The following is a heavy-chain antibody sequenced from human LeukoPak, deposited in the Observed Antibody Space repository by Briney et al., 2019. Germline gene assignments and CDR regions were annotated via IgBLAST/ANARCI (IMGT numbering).Heavy chain of an antibody. D-gene: IGHD1-26*01. J-gene: IGHJ4*02. CDR3: AKDYSRWELLGGPFDY. CDR2: ILYDGSKT. CDR1: GFTFSTYG. V-gene: IGHV3-30*18. Sequence: GGSLRLSCAVSGFTFSTYGMHWVRQAPGKGLEWVATILYDGSKTYYADSVKGRFTISRGNSKDTLYLQMNSLRAEDTALYYCAKDYSRWELLGGPFDYWGQGTLVTVSS.